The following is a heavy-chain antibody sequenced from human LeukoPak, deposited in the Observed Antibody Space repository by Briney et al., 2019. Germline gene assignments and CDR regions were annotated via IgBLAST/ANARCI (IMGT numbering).Heavy chain of an antibody. CDR1: GGSFSGYY. Sequence: SETLSLTCAVYGGSFSGYYWSWIRQPPGKGLEWIGEINHSGSTNYNPSLKSRVTISVDTSKNQLSLKLSSVTAADTAVYYCASLGYCSSTSCPWGQGTLVTVSS. D-gene: IGHD2-2*01. J-gene: IGHJ5*02. CDR2: INHSGST. V-gene: IGHV4-34*01. CDR3: ASLGYCSSTSCP.